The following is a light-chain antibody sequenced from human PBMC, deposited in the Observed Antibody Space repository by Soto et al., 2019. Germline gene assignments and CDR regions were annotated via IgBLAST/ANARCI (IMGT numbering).Light chain of an antibody. J-gene: IGKJ5*01. CDR2: RIS. CDR3: QQYGSSPPVT. Sequence: IVITQSPPSLSVSPGERATLSCRASQSVNSNYLAWYQQKPGQAPRLLIYRISKRATDIPDMFSGSGSGTDFTLIISRLEPEDFAVYYCQQYGSSPPVTFAQGSRLEV. CDR1: QSVNSNY. V-gene: IGKV3-20*01.